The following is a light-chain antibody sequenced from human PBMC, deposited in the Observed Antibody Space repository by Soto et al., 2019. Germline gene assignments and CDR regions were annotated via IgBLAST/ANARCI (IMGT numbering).Light chain of an antibody. Sequence: DIVMTQSPLSLPVTPGEPASISCRSSQSLLHSNGYNYLDWYLQKPGQSPQLLIYLGSNRASGVPDRFSGSGSGTDFTLKLSSVEAEDVGVYYCMQALQTPYTFGQGTKLEIK. J-gene: IGKJ2*01. V-gene: IGKV2-28*01. CDR3: MQALQTPYT. CDR2: LGS. CDR1: QSLLHSNGYNY.